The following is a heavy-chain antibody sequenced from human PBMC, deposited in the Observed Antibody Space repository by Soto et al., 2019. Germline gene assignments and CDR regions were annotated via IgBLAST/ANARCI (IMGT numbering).Heavy chain of an antibody. V-gene: IGHV3-23*01. J-gene: IGHJ4*02. D-gene: IGHD3-22*01. Sequence: EVQLLESGGGLVQPGGSLRLSCAASGFTFSSYAMSWVRQAPGKGLEWVSAISGSGGSTYYADSVKGRFTISRDNSKNARYLERNNLRAEDTAVYYFAKFFQSHYYYSSGPPRDWGQGTLVTVSS. CDR3: AKFFQSHYYYSSGPPRD. CDR1: GFTFSSYA. CDR2: ISGSGGST.